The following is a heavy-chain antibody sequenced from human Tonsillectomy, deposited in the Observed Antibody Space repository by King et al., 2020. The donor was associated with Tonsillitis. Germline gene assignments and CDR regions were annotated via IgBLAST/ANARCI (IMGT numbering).Heavy chain of an antibody. CDR3: AKGEYAIEGTYYYYYGMDV. D-gene: IGHD2-8*01. Sequence: QVQLVESGGGVVQPGRSLRLSCAASGFTFSSYGMHWVRQAPGKGLEWVAVISYDGSNKYYADSVKGRFTISRDNSKNTLYLQMNSLRAEDTAVYYCAKGEYAIEGTYYYYYGMDVWGQGTTVTVSS. CDR2: ISYDGSNK. J-gene: IGHJ6*02. V-gene: IGHV3-30*18. CDR1: GFTFSSYG.